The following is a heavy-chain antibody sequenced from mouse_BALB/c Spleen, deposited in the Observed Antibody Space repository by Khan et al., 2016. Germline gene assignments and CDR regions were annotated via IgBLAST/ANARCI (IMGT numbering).Heavy chain of an antibody. CDR3: ARDYGSPRGAMDY. J-gene: IGHJ4*01. Sequence: VQLQQSGPELVKPGVSVKISCKASGYSFIGYFMNWVMQSHGKSLEWIGRINPYNGDTFYNQKFKGKATLTVDKSSSTAHMELRSLASEDSAVYYCARDYGSPRGAMDYWGQGTSVTVSS. CDR2: INPYNGDT. CDR1: GYSFIGYF. V-gene: IGHV1-20*02. D-gene: IGHD1-1*01.